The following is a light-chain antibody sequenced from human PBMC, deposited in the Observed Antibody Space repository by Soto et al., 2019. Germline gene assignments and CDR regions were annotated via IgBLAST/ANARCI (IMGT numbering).Light chain of an antibody. Sequence: EIVLTQSPGTLSLSPGERATLSCRASQSVSINYLAWYQQKPGQTPRLLIYGASSRATGIPDRFSGSGSGTDFTLTISRLEPEDFAVYYCQQYGSSPYTFGQGTKLEIK. V-gene: IGKV3-20*01. CDR1: QSVSINY. CDR3: QQYGSSPYT. CDR2: GAS. J-gene: IGKJ2*01.